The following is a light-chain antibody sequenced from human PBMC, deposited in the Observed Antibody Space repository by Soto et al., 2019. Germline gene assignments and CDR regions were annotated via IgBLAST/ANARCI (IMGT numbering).Light chain of an antibody. CDR3: CSYAGSSTLVV. CDR2: EGS. CDR1: SSDVGSYNL. Sequence: QSALTQPASVSGSPGQSITISRTGTSSDVGSYNLVSWYQQHPGKAPKLMIYEGSKRPSGVSNRFSGSKSGNTASLTISGLQAEDEADYYCCSYAGSSTLVVFGGGTKLTVL. V-gene: IGLV2-23*01. J-gene: IGLJ2*01.